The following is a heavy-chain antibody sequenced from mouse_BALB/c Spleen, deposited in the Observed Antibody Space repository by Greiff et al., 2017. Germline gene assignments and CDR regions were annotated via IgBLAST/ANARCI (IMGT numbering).Heavy chain of an antibody. D-gene: IGHD2-2*01. V-gene: IGHV3-6*02. CDR2: ISYDGSN. J-gene: IGHJ1*01. Sequence: EVQLQESGPGLVKPSQSLSLTCSVTGYSITSGYYWNWIRQFPGNKLEWMGYISYDGSNNYNPSLKNRISITRDTSKNQFFLKLNSVTTEDTATYYCARDGSLDVWGAGTTVTVSS. CDR1: GYSITSGYY. CDR3: ARDGSLDV.